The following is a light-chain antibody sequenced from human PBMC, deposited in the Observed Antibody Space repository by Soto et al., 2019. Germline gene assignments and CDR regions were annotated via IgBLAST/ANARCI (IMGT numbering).Light chain of an antibody. CDR1: QGLVHSDGSTY. J-gene: IGKJ1*01. Sequence: DVVLTQTPLPSPVTLGQPASISCRSSQGLVHSDGSTYLSWLLQRAGQPPRLLIYKISNRFSGVPERFSGSGAGTDFTLKISRVEAEDVGVYFCMQSTHFPCTFGQGTKVDIK. V-gene: IGKV2-24*01. CDR3: MQSTHFPCT. CDR2: KIS.